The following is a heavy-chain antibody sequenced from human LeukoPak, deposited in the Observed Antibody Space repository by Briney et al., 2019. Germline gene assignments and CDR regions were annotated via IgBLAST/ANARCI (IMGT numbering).Heavy chain of an antibody. CDR1: GFTFSSYW. Sequence: QPGGSLRLSCAASGFTFSSYWMSWVRQAPGKGLEGVANIKQDGSEIYNVASVKGRFTISRDNAKNSLYLQMNSLRVEDTAVYYCARGLAAAAAWFDPWGQGTLVTVSS. D-gene: IGHD6-13*01. V-gene: IGHV3-7*04. J-gene: IGHJ5*02. CDR2: IKQDGSEI. CDR3: ARGLAAAAAWFDP.